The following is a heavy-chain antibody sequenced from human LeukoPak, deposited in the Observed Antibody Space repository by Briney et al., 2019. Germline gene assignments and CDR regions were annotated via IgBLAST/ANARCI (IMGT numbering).Heavy chain of an antibody. CDR2: ISGSGGST. J-gene: IGHJ4*02. Sequence: GGSLRLSCAASGFTFSSYAMSWVRQAPGKGLEWVSAISGSGGSTYYADSVKGRFTISRDNSRNTLYPQMNSLRAEDTAVYYCASPVRGVIWYWGQGTLVTVSS. CDR1: GFTFSSYA. V-gene: IGHV3-23*01. D-gene: IGHD3-10*01. CDR3: ASPVRGVIWY.